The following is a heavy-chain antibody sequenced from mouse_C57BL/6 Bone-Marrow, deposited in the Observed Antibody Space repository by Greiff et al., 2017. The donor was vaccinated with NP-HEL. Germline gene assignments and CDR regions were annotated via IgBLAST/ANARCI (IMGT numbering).Heavy chain of an antibody. J-gene: IGHJ3*01. D-gene: IGHD1-3*01. CDR2: INPNNGGT. CDR3: ARGVAQGPWFAY. Sequence: VQLQQSGPELVKPGASVKMSCKASGYTFTDYNMHWVKQSHGKSLEWIGYINPNNGGTSYIQKFTGKATLTVNKSSSTAYMELRSLTSEDSAVYYCARGVAQGPWFAYWGHGTLVTVSA. CDR1: GYTFTDYN. V-gene: IGHV1-22*01.